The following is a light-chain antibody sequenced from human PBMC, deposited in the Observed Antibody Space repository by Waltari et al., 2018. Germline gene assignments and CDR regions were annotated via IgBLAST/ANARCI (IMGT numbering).Light chain of an antibody. CDR1: QRFGRW. V-gene: IGKV1-5*01. Sequence: DIQMTQSPSTLSASVGDRVTLTCRASQRFGRWLAWYQQKPGQAPKLLIYDISTLEGGVPSRFSGSGSGTEFTLTISNLQPDDFAAYFCQQYASYSGSFGQGTRLEIK. CDR2: DIS. CDR3: QQYASYSGS. J-gene: IGKJ2*03.